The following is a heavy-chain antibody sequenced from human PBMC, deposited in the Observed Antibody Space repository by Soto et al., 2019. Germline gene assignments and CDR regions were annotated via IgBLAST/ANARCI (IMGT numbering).Heavy chain of an antibody. V-gene: IGHV4-59*08. CDR2: IYYSGST. J-gene: IGHJ4*02. CDR1: CGSISSYY. CDR3: ARHARRGYFDY. D-gene: IGHD3-16*01. Sequence: SETLSLTCTVSCGSISSYYWSWIRQPPGKGLEWIGYIYYSGSTNYNPSLKSRVTISVDTSKNQFSLKLSSVTAADTAVYYCARHARRGYFDYWGQGTLVTVSS.